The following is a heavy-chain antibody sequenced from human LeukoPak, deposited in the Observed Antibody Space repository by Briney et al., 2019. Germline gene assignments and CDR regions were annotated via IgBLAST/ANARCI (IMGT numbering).Heavy chain of an antibody. J-gene: IGHJ4*02. CDR3: ARIRHSGSPKKPGKFAY. D-gene: IGHD1-26*01. CDR1: GNSISSGYY. V-gene: IGHV4-38-2*01. CDR2: IYHTGSA. Sequence: PSETLSLICVVSGNSISSGYYWGWIRQPPGKGLEWIGSIYHTGSAYYNPSLKSRVSISLDTSENQFSLNLRSLTAADTAVYYCARIRHSGSPKKPGKFAYWGQGTLVTVSS.